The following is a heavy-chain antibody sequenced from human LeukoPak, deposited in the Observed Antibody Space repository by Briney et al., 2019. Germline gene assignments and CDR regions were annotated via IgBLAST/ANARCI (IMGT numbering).Heavy chain of an antibody. Sequence: GGSLRLSCAASGLTFSSYSMNWVRQAPGKGLEWVSYISSSSTIYYADSVKGRFTISRDNAKNSLYLQMNSLRDEDTAVYYCARAVGWLQSLDYWGQGTLVTVSS. J-gene: IGHJ4*02. CDR3: ARAVGWLQSLDY. D-gene: IGHD5-24*01. CDR2: ISSSSTI. V-gene: IGHV3-48*02. CDR1: GLTFSSYS.